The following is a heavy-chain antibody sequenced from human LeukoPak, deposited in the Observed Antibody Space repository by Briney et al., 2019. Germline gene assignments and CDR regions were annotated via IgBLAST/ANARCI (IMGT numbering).Heavy chain of an antibody. CDR1: GGSISTYY. D-gene: IGHD7-27*01. V-gene: IGHV4-59*08. CDR3: ASGENWGSIDY. Sequence: PSETLSLTCTVSGGSISTYYWSWIRQPPGKGLEWIGYIHYTGSTKYKPSLKSRVTISVDTSKNQFSLKLSSVTAADTAVYYCASGENWGSIDYWGQGTLVTVSS. J-gene: IGHJ4*02. CDR2: IHYTGST.